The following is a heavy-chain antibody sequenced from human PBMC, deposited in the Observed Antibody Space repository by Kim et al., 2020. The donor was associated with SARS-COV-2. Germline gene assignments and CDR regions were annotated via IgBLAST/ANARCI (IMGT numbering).Heavy chain of an antibody. Sequence: KSRVTISVDTSKNQFSLKLSSVTAADTAVYYCASRAYCSSTSCSWDAFDIWGQGTMVTVSS. J-gene: IGHJ3*02. V-gene: IGHV4-59*01. D-gene: IGHD2-2*01. CDR3: ASRAYCSSTSCSWDAFDI.